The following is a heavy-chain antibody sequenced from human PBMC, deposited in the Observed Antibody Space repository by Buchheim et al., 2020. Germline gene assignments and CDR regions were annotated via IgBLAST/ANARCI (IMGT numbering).Heavy chain of an antibody. CDR3: ARHAYSSGWHRFDY. CDR1: GGSFSGYY. V-gene: IGHV4-34*01. J-gene: IGHJ4*02. D-gene: IGHD6-25*01. CDR2: INHIEST. Sequence: QVQLQQWGAGLLKPSETLSLTCAVYGGSFSGYYWSWIRQPPGKGLEWIVEINHIESTNNNPSLESRVTISVDKSQNQFSLTLSSVTAADTAVYYCARHAYSSGWHRFDYWGQGTL.